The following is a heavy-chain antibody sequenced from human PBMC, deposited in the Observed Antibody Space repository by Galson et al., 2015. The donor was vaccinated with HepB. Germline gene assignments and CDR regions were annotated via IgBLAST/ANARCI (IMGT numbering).Heavy chain of an antibody. D-gene: IGHD6-6*01. CDR1: TFIFSTYS. V-gene: IGHV3-48*01. Sequence: SLRLSCAASTFIFSTYSMNWVRQAPGKGLEWVSYISSSRSTIYHADSVKGRLTISRDNSKNTLFVQMNSLRAEDTAVYYCAKGRLSSSSFSDFDYWGQGILVTVSS. CDR2: ISSSRSTI. J-gene: IGHJ4*02. CDR3: AKGRLSSSSFSDFDY.